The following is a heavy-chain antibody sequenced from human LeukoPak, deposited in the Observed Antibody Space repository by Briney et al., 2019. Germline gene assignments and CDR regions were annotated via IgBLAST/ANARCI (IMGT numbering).Heavy chain of an antibody. D-gene: IGHD5-18*01. V-gene: IGHV3-30-3*01. J-gene: IGHJ6*02. CDR1: RFTFSSYW. CDR2: ISYDGSNK. CDR3: ARELSYGSSYYYYGMDV. Sequence: GGSLRLSCAASRFTFSSYWMHWVRQAPGKGLEWVAVISYDGSNKYYADSVKGRFTISRDNSKNTLYLQMNSLRAEDTAVYYCARELSYGSSYYYYGMDVWGQGTTVTVSS.